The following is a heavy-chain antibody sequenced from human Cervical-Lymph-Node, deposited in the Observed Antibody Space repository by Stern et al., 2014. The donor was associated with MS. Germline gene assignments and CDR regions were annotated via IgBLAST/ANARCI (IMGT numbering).Heavy chain of an antibody. CDR2: LYPGDSET. V-gene: IGHV5-51*03. CDR1: GYRFTNNW. D-gene: IGHD1-1*01. Sequence: EQLVQSGAEVKKPGESLRISCEVSGYRFTNNWIGWVRQMPGKGLEWMGILYPGDSETRYSPSFQGQVTILVDKSNTTTYLQWSSLKASDTAIYYCARRGHGYMGIDYWGQGTLVTVSS. CDR3: ARRGHGYMGIDY. J-gene: IGHJ4*02.